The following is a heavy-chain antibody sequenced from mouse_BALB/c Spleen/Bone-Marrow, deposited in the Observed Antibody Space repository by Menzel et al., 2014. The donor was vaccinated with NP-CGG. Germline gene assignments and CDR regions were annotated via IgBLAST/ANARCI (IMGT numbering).Heavy chain of an antibody. V-gene: IGHV1-67*01. D-gene: IGHD1-1*01. CDR3: ARNFYGSSYFDY. CDR1: GYTFTAYA. CDR2: ISTYSGNT. Sequence: VMLVESGPELVRPGVSVKLSCKGSGYTFTAYAMHWVKQSHAKSLEWIGLISTYSGNTHYNQNFKGKATITVDKSSSTAYMELARLTSEDSAIYYCARNFYGSSYFDYWGQGTTLTVSS. J-gene: IGHJ2*01.